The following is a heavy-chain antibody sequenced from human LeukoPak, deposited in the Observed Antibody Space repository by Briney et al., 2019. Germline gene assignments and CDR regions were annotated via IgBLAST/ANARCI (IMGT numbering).Heavy chain of an antibody. D-gene: IGHD3-22*01. CDR1: GGSISGYF. Sequence: SETLSLTCEVSGGSISGYFWSWLRQPAGAGLEWIGRVYTSGSTSYNPSLKSRVTMSVDTAKNHFSLRLSSVTADDTAVYYCVRENPYHYDTKYFDIWGRGTLVTVPS. V-gene: IGHV4-4*07. CDR3: VRENPYHYDTKYFDI. CDR2: VYTSGST. J-gene: IGHJ2*01.